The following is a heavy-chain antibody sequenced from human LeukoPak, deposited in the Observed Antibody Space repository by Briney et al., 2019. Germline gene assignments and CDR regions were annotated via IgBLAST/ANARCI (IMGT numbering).Heavy chain of an antibody. CDR3: ARSDCSSTSCPPGVDY. CDR2: INPSGGST. J-gene: IGHJ4*02. V-gene: IGHV1-46*01. CDR1: GYTFTSYY. Sequence: GASVKVSCKASGYTFTSYYMHWVRQAPGQGLEWMGIINPSGGSTSYAQKFQGRVTMTRDTSTSTVYMELSSLRSEDTAVYYCARSDCSSTSCPPGVDYWGQGTLVTVSS. D-gene: IGHD2-2*01.